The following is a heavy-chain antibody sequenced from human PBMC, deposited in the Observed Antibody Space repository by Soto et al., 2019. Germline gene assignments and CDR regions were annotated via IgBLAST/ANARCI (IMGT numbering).Heavy chain of an antibody. CDR1: GGSFSGHY. CDR3: ARLPKYCSGGSCYGGAFDI. Sequence: SETLSLTCAVYGGSFSGHYWSWIRQPPGKGLEWIGEINHSGSTNYNPSLKSRVTISVDTSKNQFSLKLSSVTAADTAVYYCARLPKYCSGGSCYGGAFDIWGQGTMVTVSS. D-gene: IGHD2-15*01. J-gene: IGHJ3*02. CDR2: INHSGST. V-gene: IGHV4-34*01.